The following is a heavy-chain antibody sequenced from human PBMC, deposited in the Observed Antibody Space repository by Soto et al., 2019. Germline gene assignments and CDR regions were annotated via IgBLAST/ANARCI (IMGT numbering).Heavy chain of an antibody. CDR2: IWYDGSNK. CDR1: GFTFSSYG. J-gene: IGHJ4*02. CDR3: AKDRRAVTGYMSDY. Sequence: QVQLVESGGGVVQPGRSLRLSCAASGFTFSSYGMHWVRQAPGKGLEWVAVIWYDGSNKYYADSVKGRFTISRDNSKNTLYLQMHSLRAEDTAVYYCAKDRRAVTGYMSDYWGQGTLVTVSS. V-gene: IGHV3-33*06. D-gene: IGHD6-19*01.